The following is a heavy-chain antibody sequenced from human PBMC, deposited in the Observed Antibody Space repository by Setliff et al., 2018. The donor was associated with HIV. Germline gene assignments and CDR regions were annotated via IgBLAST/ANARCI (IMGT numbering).Heavy chain of an antibody. V-gene: IGHV4-59*08. Sequence: PSETLXLTCTVSGGSITSYXXXWIRQSPGKGLGGIGYIFXSGTTKYNPSVTSRVTISVDASKNQFFLQLISVTAADTAVYYCARQGGYNSPLMVWGQGKLVNVSS. J-gene: IGHJ4*02. CDR1: GGSITSYX. CDR3: ARQGGYNSPLMV. D-gene: IGHD3-10*01. CDR2: IFXSGTT.